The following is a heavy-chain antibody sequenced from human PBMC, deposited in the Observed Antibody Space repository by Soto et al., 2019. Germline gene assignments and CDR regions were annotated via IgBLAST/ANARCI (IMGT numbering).Heavy chain of an antibody. V-gene: IGHV3-30*18. CDR2: ISYDGSNK. CDR1: GFTFSSYG. CDR3: AKRPGYSSSWYFDVGWFDP. D-gene: IGHD6-13*01. Sequence: QVQLVESGGGVVQPGRSLRLSCAASGFTFSSYGMHWVRQAPGKGLEWVAVISYDGSNKYYADSVKGRFTISRDNSKNTLYLQMNSLRAEDTAVYYCAKRPGYSSSWYFDVGWFDPWGQGTLVTVSS. J-gene: IGHJ5*02.